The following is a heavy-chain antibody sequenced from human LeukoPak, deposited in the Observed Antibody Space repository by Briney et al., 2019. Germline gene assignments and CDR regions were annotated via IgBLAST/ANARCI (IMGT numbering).Heavy chain of an antibody. CDR3: ARGLRGYYDSSGYSFFDY. J-gene: IGHJ4*02. Sequence: PGGSLRLSCAASGFTVSSNYMSWVRQAPGKGLEWVSVIYSGGSTYYADSVKGRFTISRDNSKNTLYLQMNSLRAEDTAVYYCARGLRGYYDSSGYSFFDYWGQGTLVTVTS. CDR2: IYSGGST. D-gene: IGHD3-22*01. V-gene: IGHV3-66*01. CDR1: GFTVSSNY.